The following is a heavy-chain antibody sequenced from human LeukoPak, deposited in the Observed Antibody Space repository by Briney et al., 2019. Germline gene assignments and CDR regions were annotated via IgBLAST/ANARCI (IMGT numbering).Heavy chain of an antibody. CDR3: ATYGSGSFFDY. Sequence: PGGSLRLSCAVSGFTFSSYEMNWVRQAPGKGLEWVSYISSSGSTIYYADSVKGRFTISRDNAKNSLYLQMNSLRAEDTAVYYCATYGSGSFFDYWGQGTLVTVSS. V-gene: IGHV3-48*03. CDR1: GFTFSSYE. J-gene: IGHJ4*02. D-gene: IGHD3-10*01. CDR2: ISSSGSTI.